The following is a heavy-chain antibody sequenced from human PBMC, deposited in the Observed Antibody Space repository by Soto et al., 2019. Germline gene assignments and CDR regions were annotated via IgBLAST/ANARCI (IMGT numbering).Heavy chain of an antibody. D-gene: IGHD2-8*01. CDR2: IIPIFGTA. CDR1: GGTFSSYA. V-gene: IGHV1-69*01. J-gene: IGHJ4*02. Sequence: QVQLVQSGAEVKKPGSSVKVSCKASGGTFSSYAISWVRQAPGQGLEWMGGIIPIFGTANYAQKFQGRVTITADESTSTAYMKLSSLRSEDMAVWYFAREPRTLESNGEPRFDYFGQGTLVTVSS. CDR3: AREPRTLESNGEPRFDY.